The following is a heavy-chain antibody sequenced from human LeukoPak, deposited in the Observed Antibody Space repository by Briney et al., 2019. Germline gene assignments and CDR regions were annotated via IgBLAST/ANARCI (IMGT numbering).Heavy chain of an antibody. V-gene: IGHV1-46*01. D-gene: IGHD2-15*01. Sequence: GASVKVSCKASGYTFTSYGISWVRQAPGQGLEWMGIINLSGGSTSYAQKFQGRVTMTRDMSTSTVYMELSSLRSEDTAGYYCARSSGGSRMGQKALFDPWGQGTLVTVSS. CDR2: INLSGGST. CDR3: ARSSGGSRMGQKALFDP. J-gene: IGHJ5*02. CDR1: GYTFTSYG.